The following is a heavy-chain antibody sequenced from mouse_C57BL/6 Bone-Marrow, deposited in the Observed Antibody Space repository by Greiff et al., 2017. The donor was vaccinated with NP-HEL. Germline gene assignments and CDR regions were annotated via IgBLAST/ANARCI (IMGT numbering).Heavy chain of an antibody. Sequence: EVKLMESGAELVRPGASVKLSCTASGFNIKDDYMHWVKQRPEQGLEWIGWIDPENGDTEYASKFQGKATITADTSSNTAYLQLSSLTSEDTAVYYCTTERIYYGNPYYFDYWGQGTTLTVSS. CDR2: IDPENGDT. J-gene: IGHJ2*01. CDR1: GFNIKDDY. CDR3: TTERIYYGNPYYFDY. V-gene: IGHV14-4*01. D-gene: IGHD2-1*01.